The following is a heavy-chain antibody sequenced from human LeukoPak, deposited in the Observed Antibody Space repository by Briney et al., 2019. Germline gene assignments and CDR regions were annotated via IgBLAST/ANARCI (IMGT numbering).Heavy chain of an antibody. V-gene: IGHV3-48*04. J-gene: IGHJ6*04. CDR1: GFTFSSCA. CDR2: ITSYSSTI. Sequence: GGSLRLSCAASGFTFSSCAMNWVRQAPGRGLEWVSYITSYSSTIYYADSVKGRFTISRDNAKNSLYLQMNSVRAEDTAVYYCAELSISMIGGVWGKGTTVTISS. CDR3: AELSISMIGGV. D-gene: IGHD3-10*02.